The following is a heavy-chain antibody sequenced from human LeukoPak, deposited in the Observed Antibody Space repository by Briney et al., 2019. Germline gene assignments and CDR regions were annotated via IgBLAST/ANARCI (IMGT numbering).Heavy chain of an antibody. Sequence: GGSLRLSCAASGFTFSSYWMHWVRQAPGKGLVWVSRINTYGSSTSYADSVKGRFTISRDNAKNTLYLQMNSLRAEDTAVYYCARGVLWFGELPKPYNWFDPWGQGTLVTVSS. V-gene: IGHV3-74*01. D-gene: IGHD3-10*01. CDR3: ARGVLWFGELPKPYNWFDP. CDR1: GFTFSSYW. CDR2: INTYGSST. J-gene: IGHJ5*02.